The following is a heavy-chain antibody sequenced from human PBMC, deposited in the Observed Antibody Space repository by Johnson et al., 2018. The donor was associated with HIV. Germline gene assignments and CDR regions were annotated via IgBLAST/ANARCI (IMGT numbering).Heavy chain of an antibody. J-gene: IGHJ3*02. D-gene: IGHD6-6*01. Sequence: QVQLVESGGGVVQPWRSLRLSCAASGFTFSSYVMHWVRQAPGKGLEWVAVISYDGSNKYYADSVKGRFTISRDNSGNTLYLQMDSLRVEDTAVYYCASTRLGAFDIWGQGTMVTVSS. CDR1: GFTFSSYV. CDR3: ASTRLGAFDI. V-gene: IGHV3-30*14. CDR2: ISYDGSNK.